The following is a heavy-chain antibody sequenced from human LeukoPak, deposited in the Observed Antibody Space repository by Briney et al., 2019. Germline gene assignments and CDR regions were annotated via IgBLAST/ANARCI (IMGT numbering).Heavy chain of an antibody. CDR1: GGSISSGGYS. J-gene: IGHJ6*02. Sequence: SETLSLTCAVSGGSISSGGYSWSWIRQPPGKGLEWIGYIYHSGSTYYNPSLKSRVTISVDRSKNQFSLKLSSVTAADTAVYYCARGGGGASSPYHYYGMDVWGQGTTVTVSS. CDR3: ARGGGGASSPYHYYGMDV. D-gene: IGHD2-15*01. CDR2: IYHSGST. V-gene: IGHV4-30-2*01.